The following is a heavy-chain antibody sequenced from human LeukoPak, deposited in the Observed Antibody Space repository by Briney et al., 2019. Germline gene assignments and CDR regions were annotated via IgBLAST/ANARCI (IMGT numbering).Heavy chain of an antibody. D-gene: IGHD5-24*01. J-gene: IGHJ4*02. Sequence: GESLKISCKGSGYSFSSYWIGWVRQMPGKGLERVGIIYPSDSDTRYSPSFQGLVTISADKSISTAYLQWSSLKASDTAIYYCARARDGYNGACFDYWGQGTLVTVSS. CDR2: IYPSDSDT. CDR1: GYSFSSYW. V-gene: IGHV5-51*01. CDR3: ARARDGYNGACFDY.